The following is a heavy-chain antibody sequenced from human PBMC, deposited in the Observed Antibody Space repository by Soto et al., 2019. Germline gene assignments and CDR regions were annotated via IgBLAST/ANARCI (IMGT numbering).Heavy chain of an antibody. J-gene: IGHJ4*02. CDR1: GGSISSSSYY. CDR2: IYYSGST. V-gene: IGHV4-39*01. CDR3: ARREEGECPGSCFLIDY. Sequence: SETLSLTCTVSGGSISSSSYYWGWIRQPPGKGLEWIGSIYYSGSTYYNPSLKSRVTISVDTSKNQFSLKLSSVTAADTAVYYCARREEGECPGSCFLIDYWGQGTLVTVSS. D-gene: IGHD2-15*01.